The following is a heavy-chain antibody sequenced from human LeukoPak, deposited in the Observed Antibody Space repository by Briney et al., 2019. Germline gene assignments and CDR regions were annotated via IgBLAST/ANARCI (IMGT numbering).Heavy chain of an antibody. CDR3: ARGGSLYCSSTSCYDAFDI. Sequence: ASVKVSCKASGYTFTSYGISWVRQAPGQGLEWMGWISAYNGNTNYAQKLQGRVTMTTDTSTSTAYMELRSLRSDDTAVYYCARGGSLYCSSTSCYDAFDIWGQGTMVTVSS. J-gene: IGHJ3*02. D-gene: IGHD2-2*01. V-gene: IGHV1-18*01. CDR1: GYTFTSYG. CDR2: ISAYNGNT.